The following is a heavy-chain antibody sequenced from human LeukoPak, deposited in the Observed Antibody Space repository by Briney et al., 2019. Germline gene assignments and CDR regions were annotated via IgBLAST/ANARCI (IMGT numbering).Heavy chain of an antibody. CDR2: ISYDGSNK. CDR3: AKPGLSIAVAAIDY. V-gene: IGHV3-30*18. J-gene: IGHJ4*02. D-gene: IGHD6-19*01. CDR1: GFTFSSYG. Sequence: GRSLRLSCAASGFTFSSYGMHWVRQAPGKGLEWVAVISYDGSNKYYADSVKGRFTISRHNSKNTLYLQMNSLRAEDTAVYYCAKPGLSIAVAAIDYWGQGTLVTVSS.